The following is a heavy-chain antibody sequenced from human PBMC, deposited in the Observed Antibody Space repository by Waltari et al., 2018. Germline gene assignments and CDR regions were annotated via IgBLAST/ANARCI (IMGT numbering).Heavy chain of an antibody. D-gene: IGHD4-17*01. CDR2: INHSGST. J-gene: IGHJ6*02. V-gene: IGHV4-34*01. CDR3: ARSPTVTNHGMDV. CDR1: GGSFSGYY. Sequence: QVQLQQWGAGLLKPSETLSLTCAVYGGSFSGYYWSWIRQPPGKGLEWIGEINHSGSTNYNPSLKSRVTISVDTSKNQFSLKLSSVTAADTAVYYCARSPTVTNHGMDVWGQGTTVTVSS.